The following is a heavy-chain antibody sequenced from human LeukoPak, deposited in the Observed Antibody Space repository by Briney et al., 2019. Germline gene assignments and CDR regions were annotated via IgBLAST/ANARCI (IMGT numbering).Heavy chain of an antibody. J-gene: IGHJ4*02. D-gene: IGHD6-13*01. V-gene: IGHV3-48*02. CDR2: ISSSSSTI. CDR1: GFTFSSYS. CDR3: AAYSSSWYPFGFDY. Sequence: GGSLRLSCAASGFTFSSYSMNWVRQAPGKGLEWLSYISSSSSTICYADSVKGRFTISRDNANNSLFLQMNSLGDEDTAVYFCAAYSSSWYPFGFDYWGQGSLVTVSS.